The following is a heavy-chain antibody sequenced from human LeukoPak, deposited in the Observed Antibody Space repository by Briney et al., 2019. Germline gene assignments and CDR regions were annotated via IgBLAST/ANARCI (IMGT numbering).Heavy chain of an antibody. V-gene: IGHV3-49*03. CDR2: ISGGTT. D-gene: IGHD6-19*01. CDR3: SRGSGWLSVY. J-gene: IGHJ4*02. Sequence: GGSLRLSCTASGFTFGDYLMSWFRQAPGKRLEWIGFISGGTTEYAASVKGRFTISRDDSTSIAYLQMNSLTTEDTAVYYCSRGSGWLSVYWGQGTLVTVSS. CDR1: GFTFGDYL.